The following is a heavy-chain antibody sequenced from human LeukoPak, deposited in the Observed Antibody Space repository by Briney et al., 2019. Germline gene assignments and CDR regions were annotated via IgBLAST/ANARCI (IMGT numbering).Heavy chain of an antibody. V-gene: IGHV3-64*02. Sequence: GGSLRLSCAASGFTFSHDWMSWVRQAPGKGLECVSAINSNGRTTYHVDSVKGRFTVSRDNSNNTLYLQMGGLKPEDTAVYYCARFVSSGPLWGQGTMVIVSS. J-gene: IGHJ3*01. CDR3: ARFVSSGPL. CDR2: INSNGRTT. D-gene: IGHD3-22*01. CDR1: GFTFSHDW.